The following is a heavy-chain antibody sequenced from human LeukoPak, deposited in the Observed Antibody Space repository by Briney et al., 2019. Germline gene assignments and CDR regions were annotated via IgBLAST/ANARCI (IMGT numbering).Heavy chain of an antibody. J-gene: IGHJ4*02. CDR3: SKDEYSGGWGYFDY. V-gene: IGHV3-23*01. D-gene: IGHD6-19*01. Sequence: GGSLRLSCAASGFTFSTYGMSWVRQAPGKGLEWVSGISGSGGSTYYADSVKGRFTISRDNSKNTLYLQMDGLRAEDTALYYCSKDEYSGGWGYFDYWGQGTLVTVSS. CDR1: GFTFSTYG. CDR2: ISGSGGST.